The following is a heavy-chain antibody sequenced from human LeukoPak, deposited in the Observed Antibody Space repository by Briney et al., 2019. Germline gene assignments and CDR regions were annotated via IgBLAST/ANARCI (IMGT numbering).Heavy chain of an antibody. J-gene: IGHJ4*02. CDR3: ARVGVLSSSWLLY. Sequence: GGSLRLSCAASGFTFSSYAMSWVRQAPGKGLEWVSSISSGAATIYYADSVKGRFTISRDNAKNSLYLQMNSLRAADTAVYYCARVGVLSSSWLLYWGQGTLVTVSS. CDR2: ISSGAATI. D-gene: IGHD6-13*01. CDR1: GFTFSSYA. V-gene: IGHV3-48*03.